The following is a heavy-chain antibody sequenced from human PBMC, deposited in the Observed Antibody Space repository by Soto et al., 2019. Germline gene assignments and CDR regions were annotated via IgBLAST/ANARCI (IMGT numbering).Heavy chain of an antibody. CDR3: ARSVDVGALYYGMDV. Sequence: SVKVSCKASGGTFRSYGINWVRQAPGQGLEWMGGTVPSYGTANYAQKFQGRLTITADTSTSTAYMELSSLRYEDTAVYYRARSVDVGALYYGMDVWGQGTTVTVSS. D-gene: IGHD1-26*01. J-gene: IGHJ6*02. CDR1: GGTFRSYG. V-gene: IGHV1-69*06. CDR2: TVPSYGTA.